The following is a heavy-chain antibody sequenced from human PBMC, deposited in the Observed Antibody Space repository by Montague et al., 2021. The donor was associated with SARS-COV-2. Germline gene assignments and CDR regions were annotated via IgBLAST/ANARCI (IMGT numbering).Heavy chain of an antibody. CDR3: ARGPSDTYYYNGMDV. J-gene: IGHJ6*02. Sequence: PALVKPTQTLTLTCTSSGFSLSTSGMCMTWIRQPPGKALEWLARIDWDGDKHYNISLKSRLTISKDTSKNLVVLTMTNMDPVDTATYYCARGPSDTYYYNGMDVWGQGTTVTVSS. CDR2: IDWDGDK. CDR1: GFSLSTSGMC. V-gene: IGHV2-70*11.